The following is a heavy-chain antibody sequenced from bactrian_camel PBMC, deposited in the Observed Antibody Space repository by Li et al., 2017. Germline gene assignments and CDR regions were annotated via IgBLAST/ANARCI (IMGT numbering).Heavy chain of an antibody. V-gene: IGHV3S53*01. CDR1: GFSFSRHC. J-gene: IGHJ4*01. CDR3: AAAPPLGHCTGELRRAYEYKY. CDR2: IDADGST. Sequence: VQLVESGGGSVQAGGSLRLSCTGSGFSFSRHCMGWYRQYPGKQRKGVAAIDADGSTSYADSVKGRFTISKDNAANTLYLQMNTLQTEDEGTYICAAAPPLGHCTGELRRAYEYKYWGQGTQVTVS. D-gene: IGHD1*01.